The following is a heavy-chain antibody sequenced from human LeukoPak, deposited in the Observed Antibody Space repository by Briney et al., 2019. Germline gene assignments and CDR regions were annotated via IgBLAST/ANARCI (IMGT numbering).Heavy chain of an antibody. Sequence: GGSLRLSCAASGFTFSGSAMHWVRQAPGQGLEWVSSISSSSSNTHYADSVKGRFTISRDNAKNSLYLQMNSLRAEDTAVYYCAREGVSSWYYFDYWGQGTLVTVSS. V-gene: IGHV3-21*01. CDR3: AREGVSSWYYFDY. J-gene: IGHJ4*02. D-gene: IGHD6-13*01. CDR2: ISSSSSNT. CDR1: GFTFSGSA.